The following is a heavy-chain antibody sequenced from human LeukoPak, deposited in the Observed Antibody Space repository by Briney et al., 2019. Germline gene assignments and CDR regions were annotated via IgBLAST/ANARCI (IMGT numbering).Heavy chain of an antibody. CDR3: ARGSRVLYYFDY. D-gene: IGHD2/OR15-2a*01. V-gene: IGHV4-59*01. J-gene: IGHJ4*02. CDR1: GGSISSYY. Sequence: SETLSLTCTVSGGSISSYYWSWIRQPPGKGLEWIGYIYYSGSTKYNPSLKSRVTISVDASKTQFSLKLNSVTAADTAVYYCARGSRVLYYFDYWGQGTLVTVSS. CDR2: IYYSGST.